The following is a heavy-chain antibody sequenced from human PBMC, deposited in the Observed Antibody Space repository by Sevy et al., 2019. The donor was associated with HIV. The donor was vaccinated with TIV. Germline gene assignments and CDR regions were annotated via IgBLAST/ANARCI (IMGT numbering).Heavy chain of an antibody. J-gene: IGHJ6*02. V-gene: IGHV3-30*18. Sequence: GGSLRLSCIGSGFSFSYYGIHWVRQSPGKGLDWVALISHDGINEYYADSVKGRFTISSDNSKNTVDLETHSLRNEDTAIYFCANAYSGSYSHSYLYALDVWGQGTTVTVSS. CDR1: GFSFSYYG. D-gene: IGHD1-26*01. CDR2: ISHDGINE. CDR3: ANAYSGSYSHSYLYALDV.